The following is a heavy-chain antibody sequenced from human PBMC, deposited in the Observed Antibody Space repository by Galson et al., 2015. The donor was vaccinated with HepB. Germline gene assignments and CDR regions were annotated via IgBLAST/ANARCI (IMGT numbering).Heavy chain of an antibody. Sequence: SLRLSCAASGFTFSNAWMIWVRQAPGKGLEWVGRIKNKTDGGTTDYAAPVKGRFTISRDDSKNTLYLQMNSLKTEDTAVYYCTTDIYYGSGSSDYWGQGTLVTVSS. J-gene: IGHJ4*02. V-gene: IGHV3-15*01. CDR2: IKNKTDGGTT. CDR1: GFTFSNAW. CDR3: TTDIYYGSGSSDY. D-gene: IGHD3-10*01.